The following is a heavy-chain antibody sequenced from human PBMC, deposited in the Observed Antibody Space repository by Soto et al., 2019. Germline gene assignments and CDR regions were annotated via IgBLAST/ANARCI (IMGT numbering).Heavy chain of an antibody. CDR1: GFTFSSYA. CDR3: AGRGPGTYFDY. J-gene: IGHJ4*02. CDR2: ISGSGDST. D-gene: IGHD6-13*01. V-gene: IGHV3-23*01. Sequence: GGSLRLSCAASGFTFSSYAMSWVRQAPGKGLEWVSVISGSGDSTYYADSVKGRFTISRDNSKNTLYLQMNSLRAEDTAVYYCAGRGPGTYFDYWGQGTLVTVSS.